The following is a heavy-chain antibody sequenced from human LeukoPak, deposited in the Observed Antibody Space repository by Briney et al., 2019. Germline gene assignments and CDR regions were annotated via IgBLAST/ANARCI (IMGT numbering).Heavy chain of an antibody. J-gene: IGHJ4*02. V-gene: IGHV3-23*01. CDR3: AKTTTGYSSGRYPAWPVDY. Sequence: GGSLRLSCAASGFTFSSYSMNWVRQAPGKGLEWVSGIKGRFTISRDNSKNTVYLQMDSLRAEDTAVYYCAKTTTGYSSGRYPAWPVDYWGQGTLVTVSS. D-gene: IGHD6-19*01. CDR2: I. CDR1: GFTFSSYS.